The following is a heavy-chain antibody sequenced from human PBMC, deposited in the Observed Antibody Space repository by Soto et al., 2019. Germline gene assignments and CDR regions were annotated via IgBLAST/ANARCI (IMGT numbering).Heavy chain of an antibody. D-gene: IGHD1-26*01. J-gene: IGHJ4*02. Sequence: QVQLVQSGAEVKKPGSSVKVSCKASGGTFSSYAISWVRQAPGQGLEWMGGIIPIFGTANYAQKFQGRVTITADESTSTAYMELSSLSSEDTDVYSGARLVGAATPLDYWGQGTLVTVSS. V-gene: IGHV1-69*12. CDR3: ARLVGAATPLDY. CDR2: IIPIFGTA. CDR1: GGTFSSYA.